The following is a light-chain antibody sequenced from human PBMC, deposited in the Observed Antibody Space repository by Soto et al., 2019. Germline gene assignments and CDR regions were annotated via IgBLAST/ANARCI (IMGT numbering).Light chain of an antibody. V-gene: IGKV3D-15*01. Sequence: EIVMTQSPATLSVSPGERATLSCRASRSVSGNLAWYQQKPGQAPRLLIYDASTRATGIPARFSGSGSGTEFTLSIRSLQSEDGAVYYCKMYNNWLGTFGGGTKVDI. CDR1: RSVSGN. CDR3: KMYNNWLGT. J-gene: IGKJ4*01. CDR2: DAS.